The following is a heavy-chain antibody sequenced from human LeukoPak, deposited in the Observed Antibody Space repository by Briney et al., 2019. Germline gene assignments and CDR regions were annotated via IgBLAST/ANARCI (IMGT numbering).Heavy chain of an antibody. CDR3: ASPLQMATSNWFDP. CDR1: GASLNNYH. V-gene: IGHV4-4*07. Sequence: SETLSLTCTVAGASLNNYHWTWIRQPAGKGLEWIGRIYLSGLSTSGSTNHNPSLKSRVTISVDTSKNQFSLKLSSVTAADTAVYYCASPLQMATSNWFDPWGQGTLVTVSS. J-gene: IGHJ5*02. D-gene: IGHD5-24*01. CDR2: IYLSGLSTSGST.